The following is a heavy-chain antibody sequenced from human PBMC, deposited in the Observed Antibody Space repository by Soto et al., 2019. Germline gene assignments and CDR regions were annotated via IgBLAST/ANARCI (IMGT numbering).Heavy chain of an antibody. CDR1: GFTFSSYS. CDR2: ISSSSSYI. J-gene: IGHJ6*02. Sequence: EVQLVESGGGLVKPGGSLRLSCAASGFTFSSYSMNWVRQAPGKGLEWVSSISSSSSYIYYADSVKGRFTISRDNAKNSLYLQMNILRAEDTAVYYCARDLTATTYYYGMDVWGQGTTVTVSS. CDR3: ARDLTATTYYYGMDV. V-gene: IGHV3-21*01. D-gene: IGHD2-21*02.